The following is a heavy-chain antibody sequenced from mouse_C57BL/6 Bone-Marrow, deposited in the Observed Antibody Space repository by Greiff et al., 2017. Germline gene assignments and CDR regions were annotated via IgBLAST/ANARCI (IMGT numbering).Heavy chain of an antibody. J-gene: IGHJ4*01. CDR1: GYTFTSYG. CDR3: ARDYGSSREAIDY. V-gene: IGHV1-81*01. Sequence: QVQLQQSGAELARPGASVKLSCKASGYTFTSYGISWVKQRTGQGLEWIGEIYPRSGNTYYNEKFKGKATLTADQSSSTAYMELRSLTSEDAAVYYCARDYGSSREAIDYWGQGTSVTVAS. D-gene: IGHD1-1*01. CDR2: IYPRSGNT.